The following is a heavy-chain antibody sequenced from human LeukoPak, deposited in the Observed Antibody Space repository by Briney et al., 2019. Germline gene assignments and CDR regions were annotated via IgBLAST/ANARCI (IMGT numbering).Heavy chain of an antibody. D-gene: IGHD6-19*01. Sequence: ASVKVSCKASGYTFTSYGISWVRQAPGQGLEWVGWISAYNGNTNYAQKLQGRVTMTTDTSTSTAYMELRSLRSDDTAVYYCARAVARSRRDAFDIWGQGTMVTVSS. J-gene: IGHJ3*02. CDR1: GYTFTSYG. V-gene: IGHV1-18*01. CDR2: ISAYNGNT. CDR3: ARAVARSRRDAFDI.